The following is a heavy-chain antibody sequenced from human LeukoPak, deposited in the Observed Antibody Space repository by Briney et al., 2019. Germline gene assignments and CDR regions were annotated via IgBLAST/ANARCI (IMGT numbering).Heavy chain of an antibody. CDR3: ARGNRGVVVVAATPANLFDP. V-gene: IGHV4-34*01. D-gene: IGHD2-15*01. J-gene: IGHJ5*02. Sequence: SETLSLTCAVYGGSFSGYYWGWIRQPPGKGLEWIGEINHSGSTNYNPSLKSRVTISVDTSKNQFSLKLSSVTAADTAVYYCARGNRGVVVVAATPANLFDPWGQGTLVTVSS. CDR1: GGSFSGYY. CDR2: INHSGST.